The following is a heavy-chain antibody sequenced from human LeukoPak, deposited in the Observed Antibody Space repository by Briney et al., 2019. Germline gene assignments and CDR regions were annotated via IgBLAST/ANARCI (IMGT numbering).Heavy chain of an antibody. V-gene: IGHV4-31*03. CDR1: GGSISSGGYY. Sequence: SQTLSLTCTVSGGSISSGGYYSSWIRQHPGKGLEWIGYIYYSGSTYYNPSLKSRVTISVDTSKNQFSLKLGSVTAADTAVYYCARDGQGGYTGGSDYWGQGTLVTVSS. CDR3: ARDGQGGYTGGSDY. J-gene: IGHJ4*02. D-gene: IGHD2-2*02. CDR2: IYYSGST.